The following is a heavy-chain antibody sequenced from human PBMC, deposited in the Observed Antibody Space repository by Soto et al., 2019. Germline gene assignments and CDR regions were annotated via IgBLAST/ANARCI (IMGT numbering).Heavy chain of an antibody. CDR2: IIPIFGTA. D-gene: IGHD2-2*01. Sequence: GASVKVSCKASGGTFSSYAISWVRQAPGQGLEWMGGIIPIFGTANYAQKFQGRVTITADESTSTAYMELSGLRSEDTAVYYCARGIVVVPAAKGYYFDYWGQGTLVTVSS. CDR3: ARGIVVVPAAKGYYFDY. J-gene: IGHJ4*02. V-gene: IGHV1-69*13. CDR1: GGTFSSYA.